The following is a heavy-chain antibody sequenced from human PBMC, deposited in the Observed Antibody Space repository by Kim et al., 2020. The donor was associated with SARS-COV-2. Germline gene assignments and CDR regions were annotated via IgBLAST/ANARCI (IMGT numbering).Heavy chain of an antibody. CDR1: GGSFSGYY. CDR3: ASLRITAWGDY. Sequence: SETLSLTCAVYGGSFSGYYWSWIRQPPGKGLEWIGEINHSGSTNYNPSLKSRVTISVDTSKNQFSLKLSSVTAADTAVYYCASLRITAWGDYWGQGTLFT. J-gene: IGHJ4*02. D-gene: IGHD2-15*01. CDR2: INHSGST. V-gene: IGHV4-34*01.